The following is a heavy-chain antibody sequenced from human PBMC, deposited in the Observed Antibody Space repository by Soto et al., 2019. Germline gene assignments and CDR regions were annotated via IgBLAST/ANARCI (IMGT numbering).Heavy chain of an antibody. D-gene: IGHD1-1*01. CDR1: GFTSSNYA. J-gene: IGHJ4*01. V-gene: IGHV3-23*01. CDR2: ISGSGGST. Sequence: GGSLRLSCAASGFTSSNYAMTWVRQAPGKGLEWVSVISGSGGSTSYADSVKGRFTISRDNSKNTLSLQVNSLRAEDTAVYYCAKGGYADRYYFDYWGHGTLVTVSS. CDR3: AKGGYADRYYFDY.